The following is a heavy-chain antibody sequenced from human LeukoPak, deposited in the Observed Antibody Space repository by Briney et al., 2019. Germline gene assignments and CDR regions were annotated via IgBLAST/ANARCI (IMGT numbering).Heavy chain of an antibody. CDR3: TTVNGPYWYFDL. CDR2: IKSKTDGGTT. V-gene: IGHV3-15*01. CDR1: GFTFSSYG. J-gene: IGHJ2*01. D-gene: IGHD2-8*01. Sequence: PGRSLRLSCAASGFTFSSYGMHWVRQAPGKGLEWVGRIKSKTDGGTTDYAAPVKGRFTISRDDSKNTLYLQMNSLKTEDTAVYYCTTVNGPYWYFDLWGRGTLVTVSS.